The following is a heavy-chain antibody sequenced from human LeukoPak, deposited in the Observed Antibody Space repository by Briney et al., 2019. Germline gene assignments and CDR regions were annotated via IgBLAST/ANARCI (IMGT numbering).Heavy chain of an antibody. CDR3: ARVVISCGCLKS. V-gene: IGHV3-21*01. CDR2: ISSSSSYI. J-gene: IGHJ4*02. Sequence: PGGSLRLSCAASGFTFSSYSMNWVRQAPGKGLGWVSSISSSSSYIYYADSVKGRFTISRDNAKNSLYLQMNSLRAEDTAVYYCARVVISCGCLKSWGQGTLVTVSS. CDR1: GFTFSSYS. D-gene: IGHD6-19*01.